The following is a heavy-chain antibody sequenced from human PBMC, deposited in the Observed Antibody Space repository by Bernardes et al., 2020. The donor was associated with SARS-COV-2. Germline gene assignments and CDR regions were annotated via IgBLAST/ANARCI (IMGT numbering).Heavy chain of an antibody. V-gene: IGHV3-53*01. J-gene: IGHJ2*01. CDR2: MYSGGHA. D-gene: IGHD4-17*01. CDR3: ARDLLSWGADYGDYVRYWYFDV. CDR1: GFAVRTTY. Sequence: SCVASGFAVRTTYMTWVRQVPGPGLAWVSVMYSGGHADYTDSVKGRFTVSRDASKNTLFLQTNRLRVEDTAVYYCARDLLSWGADYGDYVRYWYFDVWGRGNLVTVSS.